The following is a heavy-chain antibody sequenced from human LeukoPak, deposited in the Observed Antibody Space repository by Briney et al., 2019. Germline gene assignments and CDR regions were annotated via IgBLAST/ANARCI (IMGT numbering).Heavy chain of an antibody. CDR3: AIGSTDSYYYYMDV. J-gene: IGHJ6*03. CDR2: IYYSGST. CDR1: GDSISRYY. V-gene: IGHV4-59*01. D-gene: IGHD1-1*01. Sequence: PSETLSLTCTVSGDSISRYYWSWIRQPPGEGLEWIGLIYYSGSTTYSPSLKSRVTISVDTSKSQFSLKLSSVTAADTAVYYCAIGSTDSYYYYMDVWGKGTTVTVS.